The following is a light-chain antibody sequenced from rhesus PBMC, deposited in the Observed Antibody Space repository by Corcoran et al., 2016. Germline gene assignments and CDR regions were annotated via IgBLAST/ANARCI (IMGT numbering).Light chain of an antibody. J-gene: IGKJ2*01. CDR2: KAS. Sequence: DIQMTQSPSSLSASVGDTVTITCRASQGISSWLAWYQQKPGKAPKLLSYKASSLQSGVPSRFSGSGSGTDFTLTISSLQSEDFATYYCQQYSSRYSFGQGTKVEIK. CDR1: QGISSW. V-gene: IGKV1-22*01. CDR3: QQYSSRYS.